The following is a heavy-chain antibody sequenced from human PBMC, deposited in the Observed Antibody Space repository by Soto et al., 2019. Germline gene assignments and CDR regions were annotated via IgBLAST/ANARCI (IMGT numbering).Heavy chain of an antibody. J-gene: IGHJ4*02. V-gene: IGHV3-23*01. CDR3: ANHRGFLVTQYFFDY. CDR1: GFTFKNYA. D-gene: IGHD2-21*02. Sequence: PGGSLRLSCAASGFTFKNYAMIWVRQAPGKGLEWVSSISNSGGSTYYADSVQGRFTISRDNSKNTLSLQMNSLRAEDTAIYYCANHRGFLVTQYFFDYWGQGTLVTVSS. CDR2: ISNSGGST.